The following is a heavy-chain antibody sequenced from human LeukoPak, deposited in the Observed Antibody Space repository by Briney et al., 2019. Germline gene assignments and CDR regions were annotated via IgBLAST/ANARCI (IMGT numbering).Heavy chain of an antibody. CDR3: ARGWELQGPGDY. D-gene: IGHD1-26*01. Sequence: ASVKVSFKASGGTFSSYAISWVRQAPGQGLEWMGGIIPIFGTANYAQKFQGRVTITADESTSTAYMELSSLRSEDTAVYYCARGWELQGPGDYWGQGTLVTVSS. J-gene: IGHJ4*02. V-gene: IGHV1-69*13. CDR2: IIPIFGTA. CDR1: GGTFSSYA.